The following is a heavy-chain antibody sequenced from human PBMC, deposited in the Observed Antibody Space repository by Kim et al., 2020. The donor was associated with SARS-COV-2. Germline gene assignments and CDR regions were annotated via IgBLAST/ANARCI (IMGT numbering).Heavy chain of an antibody. V-gene: IGHV3-74*01. CDR3: ARSAPTYYYDSSGHIL. CDR2: INSDGSST. CDR1: GFTFSSYW. D-gene: IGHD3-22*01. Sequence: GGSLRLSCAASGFTFSSYWMHWVRQAPGKGLVWVSRINSDGSSTSYADSVKGRFTISRDNAKNTLYLQMNSLRAEDTAVYYCARSAPTYYYDSSGHILWGQGTLVTVSS. J-gene: IGHJ4*02.